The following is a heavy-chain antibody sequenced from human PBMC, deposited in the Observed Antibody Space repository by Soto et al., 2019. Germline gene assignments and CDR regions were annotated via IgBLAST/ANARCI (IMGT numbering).Heavy chain of an antibody. Sequence: SETLSLTCAVSGGSISSSNWWSWVRQPPGKGLEWFGEIYHSGSTNYNPSLKSRVTISVDKSKNQFCLKLSLVTAADTAVYYCARDGRDIPAAILPYYYYGMDVWGQGTTVTVSS. J-gene: IGHJ6*02. D-gene: IGHD2-2*01. CDR1: GGSISSSNW. V-gene: IGHV4-4*02. CDR2: IYHSGST. CDR3: ARDGRDIPAAILPYYYYGMDV.